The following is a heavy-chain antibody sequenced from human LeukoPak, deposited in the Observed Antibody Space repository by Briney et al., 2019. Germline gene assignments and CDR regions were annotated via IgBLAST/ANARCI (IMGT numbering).Heavy chain of an antibody. V-gene: IGHV5-51*01. J-gene: IGHJ4*02. CDR3: ARHGPNGGPRVDY. D-gene: IGHD3-10*01. Sequence: GESLKISCKGSGYNFTNYWIGWVRQMPGKGLESMGIIYPDDSDTRYSPSFQGQVTISADKSINTAYLQWSSLKASDTAMYYCARHGPNGGPRVDYWGQGTLVTVSS. CDR1: GYNFTNYW. CDR2: IYPDDSDT.